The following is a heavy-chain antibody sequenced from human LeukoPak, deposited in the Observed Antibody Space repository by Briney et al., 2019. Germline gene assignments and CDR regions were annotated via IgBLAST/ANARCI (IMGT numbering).Heavy chain of an antibody. D-gene: IGHD5-18*01. J-gene: IGHJ4*02. CDR1: GFTFSSYA. CDR2: ISYDGSNK. V-gene: IGHV3-30-3*01. CDR3: ARDGYGLDKAMVSTIFDY. Sequence: GGSLRLSCAASGFTFSSYAMHWVRQAPGKGLEWVAVISYDGSNKYYADSVKGRFTISRDNSKNTLYLQMNSLRAEDTAVYYCARDGYGLDKAMVSTIFDYWGQGTLVTVSS.